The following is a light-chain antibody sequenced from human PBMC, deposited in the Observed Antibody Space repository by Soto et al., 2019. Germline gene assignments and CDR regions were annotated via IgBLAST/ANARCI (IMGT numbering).Light chain of an antibody. J-gene: IGLJ3*02. CDR1: SSNIGAGYN. V-gene: IGLV1-40*01. CDR3: QSYDSSLRGWV. Sequence: QSVLTQPPSVSGAPGQRVTISCTGSSSNIGAGYNVHWYQQLPGTAPKLLIYGNSNRPSGVPDRFSGSKSGTSASLAITGLQAEDEADYYCQSYDSSLRGWVFGGGTTLT. CDR2: GNS.